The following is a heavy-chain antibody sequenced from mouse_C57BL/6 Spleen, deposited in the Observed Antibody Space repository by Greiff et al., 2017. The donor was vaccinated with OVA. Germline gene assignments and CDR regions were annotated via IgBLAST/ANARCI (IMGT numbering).Heavy chain of an antibody. CDR1: GYAFSSSW. CDR2: IYPGDGDT. J-gene: IGHJ1*03. Sequence: QVQLKESGPELVKPGASVKISCKASGYAFSSSWMNWVKQRPGKGLEWIGRIYPGDGDTNYNGKFKGKATLTADKSSSTAYMQLSSLTSEDSAVYFCARGGFYYGSSQDWYFDVWGTGTTVTVSA. D-gene: IGHD1-1*01. V-gene: IGHV1-82*01. CDR3: ARGGFYYGSSQDWYFDV.